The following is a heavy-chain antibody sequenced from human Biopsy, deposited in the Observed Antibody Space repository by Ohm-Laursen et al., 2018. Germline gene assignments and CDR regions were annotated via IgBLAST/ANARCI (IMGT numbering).Heavy chain of an antibody. CDR1: GFSFSSYG. CDR2: IYGGGSPV. Sequence: SLRLSCTASGFSFSSYGMHWVRQAPGKWMAWISYIYGGGSPVSYADSVKGRFTISRDNAQNSLYLHMNSLRTEDTAVYYCARLNSGTYDASDLWGQGTMVIVSS. V-gene: IGHV3-48*03. CDR3: ARLNSGTYDASDL. J-gene: IGHJ3*01. D-gene: IGHD1-26*01.